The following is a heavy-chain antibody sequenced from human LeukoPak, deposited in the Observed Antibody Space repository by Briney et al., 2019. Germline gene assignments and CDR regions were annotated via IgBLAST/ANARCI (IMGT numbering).Heavy chain of an antibody. V-gene: IGHV3-21*01. D-gene: IGHD6-13*01. CDR3: AREFGSKLNNWFDP. CDR1: GFTFSIYS. CDR2: ISSSSSYI. J-gene: IGHJ5*02. Sequence: GGSLRLSCAASGFTFSIYSMNWVRQAPGKGLEWVSSISSSSSYIYYADSVKGRFTISRDNAKNSLYLQMNSLRAEDTAVYYCAREFGSKLNNWFDPWGQGTLVTVSS.